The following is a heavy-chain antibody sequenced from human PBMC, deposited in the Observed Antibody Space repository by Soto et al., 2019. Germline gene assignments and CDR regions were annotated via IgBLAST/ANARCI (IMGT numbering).Heavy chain of an antibody. J-gene: IGHJ4*02. CDR2: ISSSSSYI. CDR1: GFTFSSYS. D-gene: IGHD1-26*01. CDR3: ARDGPADWELLHTYSPFDY. Sequence: GGSLRLSCAASGFTFSSYSMNWVRQAPGKGLEWVSSISSSSSYIYYADSVKGRFTISRDNAKNSLYLQMNSLRAEDTAVYYCARDGPADWELLHTYSPFDYWGQGTLVTVSS. V-gene: IGHV3-21*01.